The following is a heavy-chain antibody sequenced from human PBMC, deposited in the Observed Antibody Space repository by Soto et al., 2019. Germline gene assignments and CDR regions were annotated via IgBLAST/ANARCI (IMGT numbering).Heavy chain of an antibody. CDR3: ILQAVEMATLGVDY. CDR1: GFTFSNAW. CDR2: IKSKTDGGTT. V-gene: IGHV3-15*07. J-gene: IGHJ4*02. D-gene: IGHD5-12*01. Sequence: GGSLRLSCAASGFTFSNAWMNWVRQAPGKGLEWVGRIKSKTDGGTTDYAAPVKGRFTISRDDSKNTLYLQMNSLKTEDTAVYYCILQAVEMATLGVDYRGQGTLVTVPS.